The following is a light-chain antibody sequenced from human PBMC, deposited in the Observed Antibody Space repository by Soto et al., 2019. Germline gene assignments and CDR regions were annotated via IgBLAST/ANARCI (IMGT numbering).Light chain of an antibody. CDR2: GAS. CDR3: LQFDNSPLYA. Sequence: EIVLTQSPGTLSLSPGERATLSCRASQSVSSSSLTWYQQKPGQAPRLLIYGASTRATGIPDGFSGSGSGTDFSLTISRLEPEDFAVYYCLQFDNSPLYAFGQGTKVDIK. CDR1: QSVSSSS. J-gene: IGKJ2*01. V-gene: IGKV3-20*01.